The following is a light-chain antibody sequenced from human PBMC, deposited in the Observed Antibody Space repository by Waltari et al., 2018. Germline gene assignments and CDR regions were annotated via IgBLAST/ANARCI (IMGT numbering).Light chain of an antibody. CDR3: QSAHSGSTHLL. CDR2: NDT. Sequence: SYELPQPPSVSVSPGQTARIPCSGDVLPKQYAYWYQQKPGQAPVLIISNDTERASGIPERFSGSTSGTTVTLTISGAQADDEADYYCQSAHSGSTHLLFGGGTKLTVL. V-gene: IGLV3-25*03. J-gene: IGLJ2*01. CDR1: VLPKQY.